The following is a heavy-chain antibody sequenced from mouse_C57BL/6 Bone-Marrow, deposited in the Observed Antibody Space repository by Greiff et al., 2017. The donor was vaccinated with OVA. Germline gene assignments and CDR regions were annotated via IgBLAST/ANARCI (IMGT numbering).Heavy chain of an antibody. J-gene: IGHJ1*03. V-gene: IGHV1-4*01. CDR3: ARVPLYRIWYFNV. Sequence: VQLQQSGAELARPGASVKMSCKASGYTFTSYTMHWVKQRPGQGLEWIGYINPSSGYTKYNQKFKDKATLTADKSSSTAYMQLSSLTSEDSAGYYGARVPLYRIWYFNVGGTGTTVTVSA. CDR1: GYTFTSYT. D-gene: IGHD2-14*01. CDR2: INPSSGYT.